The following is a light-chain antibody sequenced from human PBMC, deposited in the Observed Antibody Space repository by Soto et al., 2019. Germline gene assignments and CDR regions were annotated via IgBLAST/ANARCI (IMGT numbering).Light chain of an antibody. CDR3: QQYCTSPLT. Sequence: EIVLTQSPGTLSLSPGERATLSCRASQSVSSSYLAWYQQKPGQAPRLLIYGASSRATGIPDRFSGSGSGSDLTHTIRRLEPEDFAVYYCQQYCTSPLTFGGGTKVEIK. J-gene: IGKJ4*01. V-gene: IGKV3-20*01. CDR1: QSVSSSY. CDR2: GAS.